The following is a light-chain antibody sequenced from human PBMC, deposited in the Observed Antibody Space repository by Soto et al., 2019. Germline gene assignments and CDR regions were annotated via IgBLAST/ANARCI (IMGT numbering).Light chain of an antibody. Sequence: QSALTQPASVSGSPGQSITISCTGTSSDVGRYNYVSWYQQHPGKAPKLLIYEVTYRPSGVSTRFSASKSGSTASLTISGIQAEDEADYYCSSYSTTSSPHVLFGGGTKVTVL. J-gene: IGLJ2*01. CDR1: SSDVGRYNY. CDR3: SSYSTTSSPHVL. CDR2: EVT. V-gene: IGLV2-14*01.